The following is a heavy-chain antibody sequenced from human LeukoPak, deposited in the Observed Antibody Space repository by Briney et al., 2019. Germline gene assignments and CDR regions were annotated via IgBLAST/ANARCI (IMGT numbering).Heavy chain of an antibody. Sequence: ASVKVSCKASGYTFTSYGISWVRQAPGQGLEWMGWISAYNGNTNYAQKLQGRVTVTTDTSTSTAYMELRSLRSDDTAVYYCARVQDSLLGIAVAGIDPLFDYWGQGTLVTVSS. CDR2: ISAYNGNT. V-gene: IGHV1-18*01. D-gene: IGHD6-19*01. CDR3: ARVQDSLLGIAVAGIDPLFDY. CDR1: GYTFTSYG. J-gene: IGHJ4*02.